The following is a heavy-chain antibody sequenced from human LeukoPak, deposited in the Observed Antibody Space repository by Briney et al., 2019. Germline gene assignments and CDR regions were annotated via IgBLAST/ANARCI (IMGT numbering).Heavy chain of an antibody. CDR2: ISSSSSYI. CDR1: GFTFSSYS. CDR3: ARDRMTTADY. Sequence: GGSLRLSCAASGFTFSSYSMNWVRQAPGKGLEWVSSISSSSSYIYYADSVRGRFTISRDNAKNSLYLQMNSLRAEDTAVYYCARDRMTTADYWGQGTLVTVSS. D-gene: IGHD4-11*01. J-gene: IGHJ4*02. V-gene: IGHV3-21*01.